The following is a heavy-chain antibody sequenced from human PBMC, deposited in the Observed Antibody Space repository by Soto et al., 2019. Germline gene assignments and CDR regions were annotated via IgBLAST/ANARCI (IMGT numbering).Heavy chain of an antibody. CDR2: ISGSGGST. CDR1: GFTFSSYA. D-gene: IGHD2-21*02. J-gene: IGHJ6*02. Sequence: GGSLRLSCAASGFTFSSYAMSWVRQAPGKGLEWVSAISGSGGSTYYADSVKGRFTISRDNSKNTLYLQMNSLRAEDTAVYYCAKDLGCGGDCYAPTRFHYGMDVWGQGTTVTVSS. CDR3: AKDLGCGGDCYAPTRFHYGMDV. V-gene: IGHV3-23*01.